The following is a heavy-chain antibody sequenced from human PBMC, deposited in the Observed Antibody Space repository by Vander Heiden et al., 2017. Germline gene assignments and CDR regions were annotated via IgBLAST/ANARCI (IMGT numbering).Heavy chain of an antibody. CDR3: ARGWWGVDIDMANNWLDP. CDR2: ISAHNGDT. D-gene: IGHD5-18*01. V-gene: IGHV1-18*01. Sequence: QVQMVQSGAEVKTPGASVKVSCKTSGYTFLSYGISWVRQAPGQGLEWMGWISAHNGDTNYAQRFQGRVTMTTDTSTSAAYMELRSLRSDDTAVYYCARGWWGVDIDMANNWLDPWGQGTLVTVPS. CDR1: GYTFLSYG. J-gene: IGHJ5*02.